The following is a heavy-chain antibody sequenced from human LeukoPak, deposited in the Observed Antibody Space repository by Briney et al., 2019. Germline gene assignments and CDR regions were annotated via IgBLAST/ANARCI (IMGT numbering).Heavy chain of an antibody. CDR2: INPNSGGT. J-gene: IGHJ5*02. CDR3: AREGSTNWNPGVYNWFDP. D-gene: IGHD1-20*01. CDR1: GYTSTGYY. V-gene: IGHV1-2*06. Sequence: ASVKVSCKASGYTSTGYYMHWVRQAPGQGLEWMGRINPNSGGTNYAQKFQGRVTMTRDTSISTAYMELSRLRSDDTAVYYCAREGSTNWNPGVYNWFDPWGQGTLVTVSS.